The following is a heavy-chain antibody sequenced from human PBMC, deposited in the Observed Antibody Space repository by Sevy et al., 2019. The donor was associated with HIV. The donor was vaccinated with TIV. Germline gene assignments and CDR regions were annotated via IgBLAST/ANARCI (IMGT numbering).Heavy chain of an antibody. CDR2: IKPDGREK. Sequence: GGSLRLSCAASGFSFSYHWMTWVRQAPGKGPEWVANIKPDGREKNYVDSVKGRFTISRDNAKNTLFLQMNSLRAEDTAVYYCWSWIRRLLGDYWGQGTLVTVSS. V-gene: IGHV3-7*01. J-gene: IGHJ4*02. CDR3: WSWIRRLLGDY. D-gene: IGHD5-18*01. CDR1: GFSFSYHW.